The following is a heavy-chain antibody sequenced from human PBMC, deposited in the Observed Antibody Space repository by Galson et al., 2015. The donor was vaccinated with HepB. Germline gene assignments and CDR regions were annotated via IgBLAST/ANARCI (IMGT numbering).Heavy chain of an antibody. CDR1: GYTFTGYY. CDR2: VDPEDGET. CDR3: ATVQDIVVVPAADY. Sequence: VKVSCKVSGYTFTGYYMHWVQQAPGKGLEWMGLVDPEDGETIYAEKFQGRVTITADTSTDTAYMELSSLRSEDTAVYYCATVQDIVVVPAADYWGQGTLVTVSS. J-gene: IGHJ4*02. D-gene: IGHD2-2*01. V-gene: IGHV1-69-2*01.